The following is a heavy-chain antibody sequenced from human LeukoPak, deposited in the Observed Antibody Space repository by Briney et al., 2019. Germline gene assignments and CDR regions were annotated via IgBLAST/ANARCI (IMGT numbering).Heavy chain of an antibody. CDR2: IITNFGTG. CDR1: GGTVTSYA. D-gene: IGHD3-16*01. CDR3: ARVGSYSLNPYHDAFDI. V-gene: IGHV1-69*05. J-gene: IGHJ3*02. Sequence: ASVKVSCKASGGTVTSYAISWVRQARGQGLEWKGRIITNFGTGKYAQKFQGRDTITTEESTITAYMELSSLRSEDTAVYYCARVGSYSLNPYHDAFDIWGQGTRVTVSS.